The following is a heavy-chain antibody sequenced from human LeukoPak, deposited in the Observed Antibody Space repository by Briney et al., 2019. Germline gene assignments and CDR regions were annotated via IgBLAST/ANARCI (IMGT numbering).Heavy chain of an antibody. CDR2: IIPILGIA. V-gene: IGHV1-69*04. J-gene: IGHJ6*02. CDR3: ARAATVTTLGYYYYGMDV. CDR1: GGTFSSYA. D-gene: IGHD4-17*01. Sequence: SVKVSCKASGGTFSSYAISWVRQAPGQGLEWMGRIIPILGIANYEQKFKGRVTITADKSTSTAYMELSSLRSEDTAVYYCARAATVTTLGYYYYGMDVWGQGTTVTVSS.